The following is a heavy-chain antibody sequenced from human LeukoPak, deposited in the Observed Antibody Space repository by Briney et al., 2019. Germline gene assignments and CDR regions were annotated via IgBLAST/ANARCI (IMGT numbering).Heavy chain of an antibody. CDR3: AIRNYYFDY. CDR2: ISGSGSNT. V-gene: IGHV3-23*01. Sequence: SGGSLRLSCEASGFTFDTYWMTWVRQAPGKGLEWVSVISGSGSNTYYADSVKGRFTVSRDNSKNSLYLQMNSLRAEDTAVYYCAIRNYYFDYWGQGTLVTVSS. CDR1: GFTFDTYW. J-gene: IGHJ4*02.